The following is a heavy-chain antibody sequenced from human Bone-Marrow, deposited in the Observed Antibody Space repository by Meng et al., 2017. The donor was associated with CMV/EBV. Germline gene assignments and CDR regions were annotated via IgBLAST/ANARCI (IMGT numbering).Heavy chain of an antibody. V-gene: IGHV3-30*02. J-gene: IGHJ4*02. Sequence: GESLKISCAASGFTFSSYGMHWVRQAPGKGLEWVAFIRYDGSNKYYADSVKGRFTISRDNAKNSLHLQMNNLRAEDTAIYYCVQTLYWGQGTLVTIYS. CDR3: VQTLY. D-gene: IGHD3-16*01. CDR1: GFTFSSYG. CDR2: IRYDGSNK.